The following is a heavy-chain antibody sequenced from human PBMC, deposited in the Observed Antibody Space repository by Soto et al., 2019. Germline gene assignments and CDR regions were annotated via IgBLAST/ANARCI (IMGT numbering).Heavy chain of an antibody. CDR3: ARIEDIVLVPAAPGGMDV. Sequence: SETLSLTCAVYGGSFSGYYWSWIRQPPGKGLEWIGEINHSGSTNYNPSLKSRVTISVDTSKNQFSLKLSSVTAADTAVYYCARIEDIVLVPAAPGGMDVWGQGTTVTVSS. CDR1: GGSFSGYY. CDR2: INHSGST. V-gene: IGHV4-34*01. D-gene: IGHD2-2*01. J-gene: IGHJ6*02.